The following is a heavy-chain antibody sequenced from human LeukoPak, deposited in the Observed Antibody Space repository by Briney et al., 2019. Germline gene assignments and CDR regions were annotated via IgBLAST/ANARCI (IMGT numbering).Heavy chain of an antibody. Sequence: SETLSLTCTVSGGSISSYYWSWIRQPPGKGLEWIGYIYYSGSTNYNPSLKSRVTISVDTSKNQFSLKLSSVTAADTAVYYCATRFGELFYFDYWGQGTLVTVSS. CDR3: ATRFGELFYFDY. CDR2: IYYSGST. CDR1: GGSISSYY. D-gene: IGHD3-10*01. V-gene: IGHV4-59*12. J-gene: IGHJ4*02.